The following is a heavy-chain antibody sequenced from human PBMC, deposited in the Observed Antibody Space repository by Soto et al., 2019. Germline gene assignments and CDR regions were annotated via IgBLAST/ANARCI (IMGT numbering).Heavy chain of an antibody. J-gene: IGHJ4*02. V-gene: IGHV4-4*07. CDR1: GDSMTKYY. CDR3: ARTVGAAYYFDF. CDR2: IYTSGST. Sequence: PSETLSLTCTVPGDSMTKYYWSWIRQSAGKGLEWIGRIYTSGSTNYNPSLKSRVTMSIDTSNKHFSLSLKSVTAADTAVYYCARTVGAAYYFDFWGQGALVTVSS. D-gene: IGHD1-26*01.